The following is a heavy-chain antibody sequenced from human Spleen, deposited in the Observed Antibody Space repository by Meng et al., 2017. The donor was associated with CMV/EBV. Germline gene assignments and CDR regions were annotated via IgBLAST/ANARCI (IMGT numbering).Heavy chain of an antibody. Sequence: QSQRQESVPGLLKPSETLSLTCAVYGGSFSGYYWSWIRQPPGKGLEWIGEINHSGSTNYNPSLKSRVTISVDTSKNQFSLKLSSVTAADTAVYYCARGPYYCGGDCYDFDYWGQGTLVTVSS. CDR1: GGSFSGYY. CDR3: ARGPYYCGGDCYDFDY. V-gene: IGHV4-34*01. D-gene: IGHD2-21*02. CDR2: INHSGST. J-gene: IGHJ4*02.